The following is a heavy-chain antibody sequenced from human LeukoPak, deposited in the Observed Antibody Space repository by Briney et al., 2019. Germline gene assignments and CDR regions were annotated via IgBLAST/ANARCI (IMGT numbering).Heavy chain of an antibody. J-gene: IGHJ4*02. CDR3: ARGSDYSSGWSGRGRIFDY. D-gene: IGHD6-19*01. CDR1: GYTFTSYD. CDR2: INPNSGGT. Sequence: ASVKVSCKASGYTFTSYDINWVRQAPGQGLEWMGWINPNSGGTNYAQKFQGRVTMTRDTSISTAYMELSSLRSEDTAVYYCARGSDYSSGWSGRGRIFDYWGQGTLVTVSS. V-gene: IGHV1-2*02.